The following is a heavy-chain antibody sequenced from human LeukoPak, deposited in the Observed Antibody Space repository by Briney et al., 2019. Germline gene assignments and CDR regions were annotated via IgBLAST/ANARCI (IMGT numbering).Heavy chain of an antibody. Sequence: PGGSLRLSCAASGFTFSNAWMSWVRQAPGKGLEWVGRIKSKTDGGTTDYAAPVKGRFTISRDDSKNTLCLQMNSLKTEDTAVYYCTTGYCSSTSCYKSLFDYWGQGTLVTVSS. CDR2: IKSKTDGGTT. CDR1: GFTFSNAW. D-gene: IGHD2-2*02. CDR3: TTGYCSSTSCYKSLFDY. J-gene: IGHJ4*02. V-gene: IGHV3-15*01.